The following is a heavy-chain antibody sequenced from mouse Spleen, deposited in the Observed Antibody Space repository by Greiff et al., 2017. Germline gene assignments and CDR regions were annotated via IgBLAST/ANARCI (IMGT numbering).Heavy chain of an antibody. CDR3: ARAGVYYFDY. D-gene: IGHD4-1*01. Sequence: VQLQQSGAELVRPGASVKMSCKASGYTFTSYWINWVKQRPGQGLEWIGDIYPGSGSTNYNEKFKSKATLTVDTSSSTAYMQLRSLTSEDSAVYYCARAGVYYFDYWGQGTTLTVSS. V-gene: IGHV1-55*01. CDR1: GYTFTSYW. CDR2: IYPGSGST. J-gene: IGHJ2*01.